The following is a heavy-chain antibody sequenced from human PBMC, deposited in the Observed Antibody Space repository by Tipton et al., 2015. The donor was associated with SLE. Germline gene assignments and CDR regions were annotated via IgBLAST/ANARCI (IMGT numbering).Heavy chain of an antibody. D-gene: IGHD3-22*01. V-gene: IGHV4-39*07. CDR3: ARVPRTFYYDYSGHFDY. J-gene: IGHJ4*02. Sequence: TLSLTCTVSGGSIISTTYCWGWIRQPPGKGLEWIASICSSGSSYYSPSLKSRVTISVDTSKNQFSLKLTSVTAADTAVYYCARVPRTFYYDYSGHFDYWGPGTLVTVSS. CDR2: ICSSGSS. CDR1: GGSIISTTYC.